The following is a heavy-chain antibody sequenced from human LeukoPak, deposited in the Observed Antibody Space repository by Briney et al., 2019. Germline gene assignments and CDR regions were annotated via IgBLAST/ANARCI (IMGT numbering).Heavy chain of an antibody. Sequence: SETLSLTCTVSGGSISSSSYYWSWIRQPPGKGLEWIGYIYYSGSTNYNPSLKSRVTISVDTSKNQFSLKLSSVTAADTAVYYCARGQPKYQLLYTDAFDIWGQGTMVTVSS. D-gene: IGHD2-2*02. CDR1: GGSISSSSYY. V-gene: IGHV4-61*01. CDR2: IYYSGST. J-gene: IGHJ3*02. CDR3: ARGQPKYQLLYTDAFDI.